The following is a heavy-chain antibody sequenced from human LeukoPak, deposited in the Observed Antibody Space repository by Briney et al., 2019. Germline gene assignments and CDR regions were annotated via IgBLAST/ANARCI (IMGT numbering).Heavy chain of an antibody. CDR1: GGSISSGGYY. J-gene: IGHJ4*02. V-gene: IGHV4-30-2*01. CDR2: IYHSGST. CDR3: ARTETEEYYFDY. D-gene: IGHD1-14*01. Sequence: SQTLSLTCTVSGGSISSGGYYWSWIRQPPGKGLEWIGYIYHSGSTYYNPSLKSRVTISVDRSKNQFSLKLSSVTAADTAVYYCARTETEEYYFDYWGQGTLVTVSS.